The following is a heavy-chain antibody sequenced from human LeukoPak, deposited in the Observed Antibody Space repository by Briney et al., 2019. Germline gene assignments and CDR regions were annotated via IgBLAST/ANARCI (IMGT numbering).Heavy chain of an antibody. Sequence: GGSLRLSCAASGFSFSSYAMSWARQAPGKGLEWVSSISGSGGATYYADSVKGRFTISRDNSKNTLHLQMNSLRAEDTAVYYCAKHRGGSGATLASDYWGQGTLVTVSS. CDR3: AKHRGGSGATLASDY. D-gene: IGHD1-26*01. V-gene: IGHV3-23*01. CDR1: GFSFSSYA. CDR2: ISGSGGAT. J-gene: IGHJ4*02.